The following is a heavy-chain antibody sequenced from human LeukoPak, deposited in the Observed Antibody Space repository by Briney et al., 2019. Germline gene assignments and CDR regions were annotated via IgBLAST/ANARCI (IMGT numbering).Heavy chain of an antibody. J-gene: IGHJ4*02. CDR3: TRGYYYDGSAYGPFGGY. CDR1: GFTFSIYW. Sequence: GGSLRLSCAASGFTFSIYWMHWVRQAPGKGLVWVSRINSDGSSTSYADSVKGRFTISRANAKNTLYLQMNTLRAEDTAVYYCTRGYYYDGSAYGPFGGYWGQGTLVTVSS. V-gene: IGHV3-74*01. CDR2: INSDGSST. D-gene: IGHD3-22*01.